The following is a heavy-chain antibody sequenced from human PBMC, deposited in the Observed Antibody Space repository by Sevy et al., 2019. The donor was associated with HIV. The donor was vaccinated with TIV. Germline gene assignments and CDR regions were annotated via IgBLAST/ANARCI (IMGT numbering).Heavy chain of an antibody. D-gene: IGHD6-13*01. V-gene: IGHV3-30-3*01. CDR3: AKHYIHDIADGWYFDL. J-gene: IGHJ2*01. CDR1: HYTFSSYT. CDR2: ISYDGSNK. Sequence: GGSLRLSCAASHYTFSSYTMHWVRQAPGKGLEWVALISYDGSNKNYADSVKGRFTISRDNSKNTLYLQVNSLGVEDTAVYYCAKHYIHDIADGWYFDLWGRGTLVTVSS.